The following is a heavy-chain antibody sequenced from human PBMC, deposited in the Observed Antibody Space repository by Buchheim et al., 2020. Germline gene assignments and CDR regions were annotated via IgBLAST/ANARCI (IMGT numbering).Heavy chain of an antibody. CDR3: AKDWGIAAAKIQHGPRRYYYYGMDV. D-gene: IGHD6-13*01. CDR2: ISYDGSNK. V-gene: IGHV3-30*18. Sequence: QVQLVESGGGVVQPGRSLRLSCAASGFTFSSYGMHWVRQAPGKGLEWVAVISYDGSNKYYADSVKGRFTISRDNSKNTLYLQMNSLRAEDTAVYYCAKDWGIAAAKIQHGPRRYYYYGMDVWGQGTT. J-gene: IGHJ6*02. CDR1: GFTFSSYG.